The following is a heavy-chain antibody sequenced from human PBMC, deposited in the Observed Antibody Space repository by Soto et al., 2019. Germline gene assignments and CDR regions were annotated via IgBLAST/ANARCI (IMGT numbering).Heavy chain of an antibody. CDR3: AGVLRYFDWLGWFDH. Sequence: ASVKVSFKASGYTFTSYGISWVRQAPGQGLEWMGWISAYNGNTNYAQKLQGRVTMTTDTSTSTAYMELRSLRSDDTAVYYCAGVLRYFDWLGWFDHWGHGTLGTVS. V-gene: IGHV1-18*01. CDR1: GYTFTSYG. CDR2: ISAYNGNT. D-gene: IGHD3-9*01. J-gene: IGHJ5*02.